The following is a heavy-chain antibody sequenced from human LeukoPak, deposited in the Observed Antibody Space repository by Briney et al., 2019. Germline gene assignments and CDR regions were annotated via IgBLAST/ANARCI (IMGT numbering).Heavy chain of an antibody. V-gene: IGHV4-30-4*07. Sequence: SQTLSLTCAVSGGSISSGGYSWSWIRQPPGKGLEWIGYIYYSGRTNYNPSLKSRVTISVDTSKNHFSLKLSSVTAADTAVYHCARFPTFYYDSSGPTDAFDLWGQGTMVIVSS. J-gene: IGHJ3*01. CDR2: IYYSGRT. CDR1: GGSISSGGYS. D-gene: IGHD3-22*01. CDR3: ARFPTFYYDSSGPTDAFDL.